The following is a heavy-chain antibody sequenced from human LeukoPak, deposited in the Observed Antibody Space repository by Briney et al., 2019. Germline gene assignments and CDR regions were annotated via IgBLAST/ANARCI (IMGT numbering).Heavy chain of an antibody. CDR2: INHSGSA. CDR3: ARARRDSGYYKVDY. J-gene: IGHJ4*02. CDR1: GGSLSGSY. Sequence: SETLSLTCAVYGGSLSGSYWSWIRQPPGKGLEWIGEINHSGSANYNPSLRSRVTLSIDKSKNQFSQNLNSVTAADTAVYYCARARRDSGYYKVDYWGQGTLVTVSS. D-gene: IGHD3-3*01. V-gene: IGHV4-34*01.